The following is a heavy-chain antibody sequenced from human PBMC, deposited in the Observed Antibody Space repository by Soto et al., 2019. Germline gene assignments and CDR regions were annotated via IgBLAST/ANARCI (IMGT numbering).Heavy chain of an antibody. Sequence: GASVKVSCKASGYTFTSYYMHWVRQAPGQGLEWMGIINPSGGSTSYAQKFQGRVTMTRDTSTSTVYMELSRLRSDDTAVYYCARGYSSGWHGAYYYYGMDVWGQGTTVTVSS. J-gene: IGHJ6*02. CDR3: ARGYSSGWHGAYYYYGMDV. CDR2: INPSGGST. D-gene: IGHD6-19*01. V-gene: IGHV1-46*01. CDR1: GYTFTSYY.